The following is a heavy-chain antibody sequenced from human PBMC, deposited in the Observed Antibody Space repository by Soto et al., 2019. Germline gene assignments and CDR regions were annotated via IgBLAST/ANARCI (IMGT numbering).Heavy chain of an antibody. CDR1: GGSISSGGYY. D-gene: IGHD6-19*01. Sequence: SETLSLTCTVSGGSISSGGYYWSWIRQHPGKGLEWIGYIYYSGSTYYNPSLKSRVTISVDKSKNQFSLKLSSVTAADTAVYYCATIAVAGTGIDYWGQGTLVTVSS. J-gene: IGHJ4*02. V-gene: IGHV4-31*09. CDR3: ATIAVAGTGIDY. CDR2: IYYSGST.